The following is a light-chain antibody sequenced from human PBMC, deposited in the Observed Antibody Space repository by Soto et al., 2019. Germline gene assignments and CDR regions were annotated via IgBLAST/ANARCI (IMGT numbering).Light chain of an antibody. CDR2: MIS. CDR1: QSLLHSDGHTY. Sequence: DIVXXQTPLSSPVXXXXPASXSCXSSQSLLHSDGHTYLSWLQQRPGQPPRLLIYMISNRFSGVPDRFSGSGAGTDFTLKISRVEAEDVGVYYCMQSTQLRSFGQGTKLEIK. CDR3: MQSTQLRS. V-gene: IGKV2-24*01. J-gene: IGKJ2*01.